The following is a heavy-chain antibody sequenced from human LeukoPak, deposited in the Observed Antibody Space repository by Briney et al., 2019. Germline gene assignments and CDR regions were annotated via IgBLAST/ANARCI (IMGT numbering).Heavy chain of an antibody. CDR3: ARGESGSYYALDY. V-gene: IGHV4-59*01. Sequence: SETLSLTCTVSGGSISSYYWSWIRQPPGKGLEWIGYIYNSGRTNYNPSLKSRVTISIDTSKNQFSLKLSSVTAADTAVYYCARGESGSYYALDYWGQGTLVTVSS. CDR2: IYNSGRT. D-gene: IGHD1-26*01. CDR1: GGSISSYY. J-gene: IGHJ4*02.